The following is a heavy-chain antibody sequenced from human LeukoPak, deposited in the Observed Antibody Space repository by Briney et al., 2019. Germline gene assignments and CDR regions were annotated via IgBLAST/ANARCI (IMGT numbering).Heavy chain of an antibody. Sequence: SVKVSCKASGYTFTSYGISWVRQAPGQGLEWMGRIIPILGIANYAQKFQGRVTITADKSTSTAYMELSSLRSEDTAVYYCARASGVGDDYWGQGTLVTVSS. J-gene: IGHJ4*02. D-gene: IGHD1-26*01. CDR3: ARASGVGDDY. V-gene: IGHV1-69*04. CDR1: GYTFTSYG. CDR2: IIPILGIA.